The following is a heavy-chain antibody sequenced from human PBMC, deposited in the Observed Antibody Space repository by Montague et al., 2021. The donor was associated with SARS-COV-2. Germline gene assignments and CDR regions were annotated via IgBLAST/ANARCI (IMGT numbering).Heavy chain of an antibody. D-gene: IGHD6-13*01. V-gene: IGHV4-39*07. CDR1: GGSISSSSYY. Sequence: SETLSPTCTVSGGSISSSSYYWGWIRQPPGKGLEWIGSIYYSGSTYYNPSLKSRVTISVDTSKNQFSLKLSSATAADTAVYYCARVGRQQLVRLSGMDVWGQGTTVTVSS. CDR3: ARVGRQQLVRLSGMDV. CDR2: IYYSGST. J-gene: IGHJ6*02.